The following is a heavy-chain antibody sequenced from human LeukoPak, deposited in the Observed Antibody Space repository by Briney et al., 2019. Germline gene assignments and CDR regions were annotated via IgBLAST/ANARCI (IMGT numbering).Heavy chain of an antibody. V-gene: IGHV3-53*01. CDR3: ARDPYRDAPDYFDY. CDR2: IYGGGST. J-gene: IGHJ4*02. CDR1: GLSVSSNF. Sequence: GGSLRLSCAATGLSVSSNFMSWVRQAPGKGLEWVSVIYGGGSTYYAESVKGRFTISRDTPKNTLYLQMNSLRVEDTAVYYCARDPYRDAPDYFDYWGQGTLVTVSS.